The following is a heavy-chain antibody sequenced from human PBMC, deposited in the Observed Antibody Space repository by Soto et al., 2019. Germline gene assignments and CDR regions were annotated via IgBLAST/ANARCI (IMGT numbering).Heavy chain of an antibody. CDR1: GASISSSDW. D-gene: IGHD1-1*01. J-gene: IGHJ4*02. CDR3: ARTVYRNDGINFDY. V-gene: IGHV4-4*02. CDR2: IYHSGNT. Sequence: QVQLQESGPGLVKPSGTLSLTCAVSGASISSSDWWRWVRQPPGKGLEWIGEIYHSGNTNYNPSLKSRVTISVDKSKNPFSLKLSSVTAADTAVYYCARTVYRNDGINFDYWGQGTLVTFSS.